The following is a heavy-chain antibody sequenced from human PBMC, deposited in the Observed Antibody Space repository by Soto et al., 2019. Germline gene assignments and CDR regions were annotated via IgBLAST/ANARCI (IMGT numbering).Heavy chain of an antibody. V-gene: IGHV1-2*02. J-gene: IGHJ6*02. CDR1: GYTFTGYY. D-gene: IGHD3-3*01. CDR2: INPSSGGT. Sequence: ASVKVSCKASGYTFTGYYMHWVRQAPGQGLEWMGWINPSSGGTNYAQKFQGRVTMTRDTSISTAYMELSRLRSDDTAVYYCAVGYYDFWSGNYYYYGMDVWGQGTTVTVSS. CDR3: AVGYYDFWSGNYYYYGMDV.